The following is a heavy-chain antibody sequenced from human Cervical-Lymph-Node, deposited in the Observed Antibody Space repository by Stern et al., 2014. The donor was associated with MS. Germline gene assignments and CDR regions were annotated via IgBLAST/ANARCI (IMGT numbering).Heavy chain of an antibody. Sequence: QLVESGGGSVQPGRSLRISCAASGFTFDDCDMHWVRQAPGKGLEWVSGISWNSNNIGYADSVRGRFTISRYNAKNSLYLQMNGLRPEDTALYYCAKDISERHYYFDSWGEGTLVTVSS. CDR1: GFTFDDCD. D-gene: IGHD3-16*02. J-gene: IGHJ4*02. V-gene: IGHV3-9*01. CDR2: ISWNSNNI. CDR3: AKDISERHYYFDS.